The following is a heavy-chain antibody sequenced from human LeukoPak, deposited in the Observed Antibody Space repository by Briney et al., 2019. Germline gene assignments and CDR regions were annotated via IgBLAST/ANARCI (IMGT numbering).Heavy chain of an antibody. D-gene: IGHD6-13*01. Sequence: SVKVSCKASGGTFSSYAISWVRQAPGQGLEWMGGIIPIFGTANYAQKFQGRVTITTDESTSTAYMELSSLRSGDTAVYYCARDPDRIAAAGTSVPAMGYNWFDPWGQGTLVTVSS. CDR1: GGTFSSYA. CDR2: IIPIFGTA. CDR3: ARDPDRIAAAGTSVPAMGYNWFDP. J-gene: IGHJ5*02. V-gene: IGHV1-69*05.